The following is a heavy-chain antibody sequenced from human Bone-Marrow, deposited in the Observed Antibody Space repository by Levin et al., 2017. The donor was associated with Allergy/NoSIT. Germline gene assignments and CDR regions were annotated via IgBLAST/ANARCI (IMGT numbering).Heavy chain of an antibody. J-gene: IGHJ5*02. Sequence: PGGSLRLSCAASGFTFSSYGMHWVRQAPGKGLEWVAVIWYDGSRKYYADSVKGRFAISRDNSKNTLYLQMNSLRAADTAVYYCARDGRSRSTNSWFPGWFDPWGQGTLVTVSP. CDR2: IWYDGSRK. V-gene: IGHV3-33*01. D-gene: IGHD2-8*01. CDR1: GFTFSSYG. CDR3: ARDGRSRSTNSWFPGWFDP.